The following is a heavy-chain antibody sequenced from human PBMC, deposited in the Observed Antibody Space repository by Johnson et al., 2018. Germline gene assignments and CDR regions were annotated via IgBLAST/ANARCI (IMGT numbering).Heavy chain of an antibody. CDR3: ARGGPASNAFAI. J-gene: IGHJ3*02. CDR2: INSDGSST. CDR1: GFTLSSHW. Sequence: VQLQESGGGLVQPGGSLRLSCAASGFTLSSHWMHWVRHAPGKGLVWVSRINSDGSSTFYAESVKGRFTISRDNAKNTRYLQMKSLRAEDTSVYYCARGGPASNAFAIWGQGTMVTVSS. V-gene: IGHV3-74*01. D-gene: IGHD2-2*01.